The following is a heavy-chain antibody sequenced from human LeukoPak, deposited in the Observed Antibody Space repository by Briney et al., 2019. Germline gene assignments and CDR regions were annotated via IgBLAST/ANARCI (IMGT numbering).Heavy chain of an antibody. V-gene: IGHV3-7*01. CDR1: GFTFSSYW. D-gene: IGHD5-24*01. J-gene: IGHJ1*01. Sequence: PGGSLRLSCAASGFTFSSYWMSWVRQAPGKGLEWVANIKKDGSEKYYADSVKGRFTISRDNAKKSLYLQMSSLRAEDTAVYYCADGYGLFHHCGQGTLVTVAS. CDR2: IKKDGSEK. CDR3: ADGYGLFHH.